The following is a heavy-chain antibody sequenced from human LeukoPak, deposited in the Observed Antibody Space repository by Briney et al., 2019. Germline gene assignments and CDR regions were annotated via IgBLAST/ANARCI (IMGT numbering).Heavy chain of an antibody. Sequence: GASVKVSCKASGGTFSSNAISWVRQAPGQGLEWMGGIIPIFGTANYAQKFQGRVTITADESTSTAYMELSSLRSEDTAVYYCAGFGELSSPDYWGQGTLVTVSS. CDR1: GGTFSSNA. V-gene: IGHV1-69*13. CDR2: IIPIFGTA. D-gene: IGHD3-10*01. CDR3: AGFGELSSPDY. J-gene: IGHJ4*02.